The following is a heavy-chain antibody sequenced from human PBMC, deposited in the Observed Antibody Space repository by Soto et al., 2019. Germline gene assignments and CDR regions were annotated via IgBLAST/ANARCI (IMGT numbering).Heavy chain of an antibody. Sequence: QVQLQESGPGLVKPSGTLSLTCAVSGGSISSSNWWSWVRQPPGKGLEWIGEIYHSGSTNYNPSLKSRVTISVDKSKSQFSLKLSSVTAADAAVYYCARLIFDWLGPYYYGMDVWGQGTTVTVSS. J-gene: IGHJ6*02. CDR1: GGSISSSNW. D-gene: IGHD3-9*01. CDR2: IYHSGST. V-gene: IGHV4-4*02. CDR3: ARLIFDWLGPYYYGMDV.